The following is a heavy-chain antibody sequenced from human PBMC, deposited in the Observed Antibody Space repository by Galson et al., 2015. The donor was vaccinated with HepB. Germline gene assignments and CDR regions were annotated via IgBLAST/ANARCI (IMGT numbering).Heavy chain of an antibody. Sequence: SLRLSCAASGFTFSSYGMHWVRQAPGKGLEWVSGISYDGSNKYYADSVKGRFTTSRDNSQNTLYLQMNSLRDEDTAVYYCANGKRVTGGGQYDYWGQGTLVTVSS. CDR3: ANGKRVTGGGQYDY. J-gene: IGHJ4*02. CDR2: ISYDGSNK. CDR1: GFTFSSYG. V-gene: IGHV3-30*18. D-gene: IGHD2-8*02.